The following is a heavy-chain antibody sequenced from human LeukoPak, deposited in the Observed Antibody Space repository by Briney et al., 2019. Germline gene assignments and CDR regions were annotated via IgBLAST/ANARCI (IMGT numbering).Heavy chain of an antibody. J-gene: IGHJ6*02. V-gene: IGHV1-46*01. CDR1: GYTFTSYY. Sequence: ASVKVSCKAPGYTFTSYYMHWVRQAPGQGLEWMGIINPSGGSTSYAQKFQGRVTMTRDTSTSTVYMELSSLRSEDTAVYYCARGMGYDFWSGYAYYYGMDVWGQGTTVTVSS. CDR3: ARGMGYDFWSGYAYYYGMDV. D-gene: IGHD3-3*01. CDR2: INPSGGST.